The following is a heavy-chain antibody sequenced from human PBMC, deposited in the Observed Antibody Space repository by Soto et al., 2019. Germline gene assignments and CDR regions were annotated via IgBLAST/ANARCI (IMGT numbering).Heavy chain of an antibody. Sequence: SVKVSCKASGGTFSSYAISWVRQAPGQGLEWMGGIIPIFGTADYAQKFQGRVTITADESTSTAYMELSSLTSEDTAVYYCARAPLGIIVAPDFWGQATLVPVSS. CDR1: GGTFSSYA. D-gene: IGHD3-22*01. CDR2: IIPIFGTA. J-gene: IGHJ4*02. CDR3: ARAPLGIIVAPDF. V-gene: IGHV1-69*13.